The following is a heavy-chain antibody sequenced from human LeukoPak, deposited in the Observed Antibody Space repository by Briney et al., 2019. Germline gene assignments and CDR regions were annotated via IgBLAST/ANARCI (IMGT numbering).Heavy chain of an antibody. CDR2: VNRDGSET. CDR1: GFTFSSYW. J-gene: IGHJ6*02. CDR3: ARNNGMDV. Sequence: PGGSLRLSCAASGFTFSSYWMTWVRQVPGRGPEWVANVNRDGSETYYLDSVKGRFTIPKDNAKNSLYLQMNSLRAEDTALYHCARNNGMDVWGQGTTVIVSS. V-gene: IGHV3-7*03.